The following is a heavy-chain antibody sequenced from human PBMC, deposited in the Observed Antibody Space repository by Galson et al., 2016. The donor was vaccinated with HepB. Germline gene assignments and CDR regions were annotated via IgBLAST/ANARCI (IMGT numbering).Heavy chain of an antibody. CDR2: IWYDGSHQ. J-gene: IGHJ4*02. Sequence: SLRLSCAASGFTFSGYGMHWVRQAPGKGLEWVAGIWYDGSHQYYADSVKGRFTISRDNPKNTLYLQMNSLRVEDTAVYYCAKDWDIVPSATGDYWGQGTLVTVSS. CDR1: GFTFSGYG. V-gene: IGHV3-33*06. CDR3: AKDWDIVPSATGDY. D-gene: IGHD5-12*01.